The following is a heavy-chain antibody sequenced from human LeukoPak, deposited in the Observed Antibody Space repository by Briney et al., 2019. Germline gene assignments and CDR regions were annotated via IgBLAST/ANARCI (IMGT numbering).Heavy chain of an antibody. D-gene: IGHD3-3*01. Sequence: GSLRLSCAASGFTFSSYWMSWVRQAPGKGLEWVANIKQDGSEKYYVDSVKGRFTISRDNAKNTLYLQMNSLRAEDTAVYYCAREIPRISYDFWSGYASDFDYWGQGTLVTVSS. V-gene: IGHV3-7*01. CDR3: AREIPRISYDFWSGYASDFDY. J-gene: IGHJ4*02. CDR2: IKQDGSEK. CDR1: GFTFSSYW.